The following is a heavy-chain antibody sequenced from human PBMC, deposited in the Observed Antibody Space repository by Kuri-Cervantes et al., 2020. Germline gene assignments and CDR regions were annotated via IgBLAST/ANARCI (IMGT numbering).Heavy chain of an antibody. CDR2: IYYSGST. D-gene: IGHD2-2*01. Sequence: SETLSLTCTVSGGSISSYYWSWIRQPPGKGLEWIGYIYYSGSTNYNPSLKSRVTISVDTSKNQFSLKLSSVTAADTAVYYCARVVVPAAAPYYYYYMDVWGKGTTVTVSS. CDR1: GGSISSYY. CDR3: ARVVVPAAAPYYYYYMDV. J-gene: IGHJ6*03. V-gene: IGHV4-59*01.